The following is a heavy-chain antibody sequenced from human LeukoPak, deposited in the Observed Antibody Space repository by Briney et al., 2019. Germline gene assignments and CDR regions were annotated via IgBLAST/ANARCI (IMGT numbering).Heavy chain of an antibody. Sequence: GGSLRLSCAASGFTFSNYAMNWVRQAPVKGLEWVSTISGSGDTSSYADSAKGRFTISRDNSKNALSLQMTSLRAEDTAVYYCAKVRYNTRGEFDYWGQGTLVTVSS. CDR2: ISGSGDTS. J-gene: IGHJ4*02. V-gene: IGHV3-23*01. CDR1: GFTFSNYA. CDR3: AKVRYNTRGEFDY. D-gene: IGHD1-14*01.